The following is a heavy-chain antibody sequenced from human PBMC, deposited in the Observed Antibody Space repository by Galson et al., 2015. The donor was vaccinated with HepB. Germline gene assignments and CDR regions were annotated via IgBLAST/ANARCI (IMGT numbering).Heavy chain of an antibody. CDR3: AKDPYLYSALAGTMAGFDY. D-gene: IGHD6-19*01. V-gene: IGHV3-30*18. J-gene: IGHJ4*02. Sequence: SLRLSCAASGFTFSNYAIHWVRQAPGKGLEWVAVISYDGSNKYYADSVKGRFTISRDNSKNTLYLQMNSLRAEDTALYYCAKDPYLYSALAGTMAGFDYWGQGPLSPSPQ. CDR2: ISYDGSNK. CDR1: GFTFSNYA.